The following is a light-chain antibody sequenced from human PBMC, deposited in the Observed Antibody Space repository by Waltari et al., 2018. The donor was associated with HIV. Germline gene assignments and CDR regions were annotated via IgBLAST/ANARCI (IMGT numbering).Light chain of an antibody. Sequence: SYDLPQQPPVPASPGSTARVTGSGAALAKHLDSGYQQNPGQAPVVVISRDSERPSGIPERFSGSRSGTTVTLTISGVQAEDEADYYCQSGDSSVTYAVFGGGTQLTVL. J-gene: IGLJ7*01. CDR3: QSGDSSVTYAV. CDR1: ALAKHL. V-gene: IGLV3-25*03. CDR2: RDS.